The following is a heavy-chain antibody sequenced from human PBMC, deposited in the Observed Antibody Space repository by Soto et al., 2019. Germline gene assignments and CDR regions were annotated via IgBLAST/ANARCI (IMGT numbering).Heavy chain of an antibody. CDR2: INGGNGVT. Sequence: GASVKVSCKASGYSFSSYVMHWVRQAPGQRLEWMGWINGGNGVTKYSQKFQGRVTITADESTSTAYMELSSLRSEDTAVYYCARDRKRWLPQGYYYGMDVWGQGTTVTVS. CDR1: GYSFSSYV. V-gene: IGHV1-3*01. D-gene: IGHD5-12*01. CDR3: ARDRKRWLPQGYYYGMDV. J-gene: IGHJ6*02.